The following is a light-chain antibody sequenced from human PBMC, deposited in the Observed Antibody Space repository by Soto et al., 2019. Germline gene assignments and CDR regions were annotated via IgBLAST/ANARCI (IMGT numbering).Light chain of an antibody. CDR2: DAS. Sequence: VVTQSPPTLSLSPGERVTIXCSTSLSVSSYLAWYQQRPGQATRLLIYDASNRATGIPARFTGRGSGTDFNLTISTLEPEDFAVYYCQQRQYWPPITFGQGTRLEL. J-gene: IGKJ5*01. V-gene: IGKV3-11*01. CDR3: QQRQYWPPIT. CDR1: LSVSSY.